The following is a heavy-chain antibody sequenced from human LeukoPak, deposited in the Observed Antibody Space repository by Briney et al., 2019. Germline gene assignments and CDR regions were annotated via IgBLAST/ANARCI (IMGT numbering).Heavy chain of an antibody. CDR1: GFTFSSYG. CDR2: IRYDGSNK. V-gene: IGHV3-30*02. J-gene: IGHJ6*02. Sequence: GGSLRLSCAASGFTFSSYGMHWVRQAPGKGLEWVAFIRYDGSNKYYADSVKGRFTISRDNSKNTLYLQMNSLRAEDTAVYYCARVTGTTGYYYGMDVWGQGTTVTVSS. CDR3: ARVTGTTGYYYGMDV. D-gene: IGHD1-1*01.